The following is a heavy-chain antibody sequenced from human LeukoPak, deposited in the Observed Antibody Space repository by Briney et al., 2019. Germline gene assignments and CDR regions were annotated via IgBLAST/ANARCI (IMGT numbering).Heavy chain of an antibody. D-gene: IGHD6-6*01. CDR3: AREETDSSVGDAFDI. V-gene: IGHV3-21*01. Sequence: PGRSLRLSYAASGFTFSSYSMNWVRQAPGKGLEWVSSISSSSSYIYYADSVKGRFTISRDNAKNSLYLQMNSLRAEGTAVYYCAREETDSSVGDAFDIWGQGTMVTVSS. CDR1: GFTFSSYS. CDR2: ISSSSSYI. J-gene: IGHJ3*02.